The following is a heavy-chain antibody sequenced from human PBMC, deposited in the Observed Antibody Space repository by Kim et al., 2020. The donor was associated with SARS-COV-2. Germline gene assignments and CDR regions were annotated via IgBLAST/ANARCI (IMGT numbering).Heavy chain of an antibody. CDR1: GFTFSSYA. CDR2: ISGSGGST. CDR3: AKAVVRGVIIPYYYGMDV. D-gene: IGHD3-10*01. Sequence: GGSLRLSCAASGFTFSSYAMSWVRQAPGKGLEWVSAISGSGGSTYYADSVKGRFTISRDNSKNTLYLQMNSLRAEDTAVYYCAKAVVRGVIIPYYYGMDVWGQGTTVTVSS. J-gene: IGHJ6*02. V-gene: IGHV3-23*01.